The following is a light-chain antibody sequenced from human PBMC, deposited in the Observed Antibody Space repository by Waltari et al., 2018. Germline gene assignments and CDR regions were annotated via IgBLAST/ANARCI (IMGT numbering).Light chain of an antibody. V-gene: IGKV3-15*01. Sequence: IVMTQSPATLSVSPGERATLSCRASQSISTNLAWFQEKPGQAPRLLIYGASTRATGVPARFSGSGSGTYFTLIISSLQSEDFALYYCQQYHNWPYTFGQGTKLEIK. CDR1: QSISTN. CDR2: GAS. J-gene: IGKJ2*01. CDR3: QQYHNWPYT.